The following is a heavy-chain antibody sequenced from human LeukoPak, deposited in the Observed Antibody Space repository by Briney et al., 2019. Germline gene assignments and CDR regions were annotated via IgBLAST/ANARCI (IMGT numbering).Heavy chain of an antibody. CDR1: GYTFTGYY. CDR2: IIPILGIA. Sequence: GASVKVSCKASGYTFTGYYMHWVRQAPGQGLEWMGRIIPILGIANYAQKFQGRVTITADKSTSTAYMELSSLRSEDTAVYYCARGTGGGRSDAFDIWGQGTMVTVSS. J-gene: IGHJ3*02. CDR3: ARGTGGGRSDAFDI. D-gene: IGHD1-26*01. V-gene: IGHV1-69*04.